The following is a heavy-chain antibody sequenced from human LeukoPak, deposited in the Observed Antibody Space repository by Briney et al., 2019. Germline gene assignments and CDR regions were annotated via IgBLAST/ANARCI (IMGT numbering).Heavy chain of an antibody. J-gene: IGHJ6*03. D-gene: IGHD2-15*01. CDR1: GFTFTSYG. Sequence: GGSLRLSCAASGFTFTSYGMSWVRQAPGKGLEWVSAISGSGGTTYYADSVKGRFTISRDNSKNTLYLQMNSLRAEDTAIYYCAKNGDRGAYCSGGSCYPYYYYNMDVWGKGTTVTISS. V-gene: IGHV3-23*01. CDR3: AKNGDRGAYCSGGSCYPYYYYNMDV. CDR2: ISGSGGTT.